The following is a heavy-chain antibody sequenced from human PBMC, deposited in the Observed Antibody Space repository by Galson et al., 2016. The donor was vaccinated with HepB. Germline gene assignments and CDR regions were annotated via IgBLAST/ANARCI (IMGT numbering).Heavy chain of an antibody. CDR1: GFNFRGFG. V-gene: IGHV3-23*01. Sequence: SLRLSCAASGFNFRGFGMSWVRQAPGKGLEWVSGITYVGVRYYADSVKGRFTISRDDSSGQVFLEMHSLRGEDTALYYCAKHWIRTHDLWGQGTLVTVSS. J-gene: IGHJ5*02. CDR2: ITYVGVR. D-gene: IGHD1-14*01. CDR3: AKHWIRTHDL.